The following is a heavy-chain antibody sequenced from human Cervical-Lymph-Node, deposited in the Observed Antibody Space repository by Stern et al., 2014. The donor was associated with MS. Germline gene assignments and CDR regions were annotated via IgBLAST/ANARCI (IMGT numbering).Heavy chain of an antibody. CDR1: GFPFRNAW. D-gene: IGHD1-26*01. CDR3: TTLDRSYPYYYYGMDV. CDR2: INSKTDGGTT. V-gene: IGHV3-15*01. J-gene: IGHJ6*02. Sequence: EVQLVQSGGGLVKPGGSLRLSCAASGFPFRNAWMTWIRQAPGKGLGWVGRINSKTDGGTTDYAAPVKGRFTISRADSKNTLYLQMNSLKTEDTAVYYCTTLDRSYPYYYYGMDVWGQGTTVTVSS.